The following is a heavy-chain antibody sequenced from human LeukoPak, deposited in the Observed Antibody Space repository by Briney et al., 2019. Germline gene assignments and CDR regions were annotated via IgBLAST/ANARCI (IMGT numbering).Heavy chain of an antibody. CDR2: IIPILGIA. V-gene: IGHV1-69*04. CDR1: GGTFSSYA. J-gene: IGHJ3*02. CDR3: ARVPPYYYDSSGYSTKHDAFDI. D-gene: IGHD3-22*01. Sequence: SVKVSCKASGGTFSSYAISWVRQAPGQGLEWMGRIIPILGIANYAQKFQGRVTITADKSTSTAYMELSSLRSEDTAVYYCARVPPYYYDSSGYSTKHDAFDIWGQGTMVTVSS.